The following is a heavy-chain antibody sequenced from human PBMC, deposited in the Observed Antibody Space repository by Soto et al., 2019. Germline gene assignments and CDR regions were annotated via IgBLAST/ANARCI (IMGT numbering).Heavy chain of an antibody. D-gene: IGHD6-13*01. Sequence: QVQLVESGGGVVQPGRSLRLSGAASGFTFSSYGMHWVRQAPGKGLEWVAIMSYDGSSKLYADSVKGRFTITRDNPKDTVYLQMNSLRAEDTAVYYCAKDWVPFSTIWYGIFDYWGQGPLVTVSS. V-gene: IGHV3-30*18. CDR1: GFTFSSYG. CDR3: AKDWVPFSTIWYGIFDY. CDR2: MSYDGSSK. J-gene: IGHJ4*02.